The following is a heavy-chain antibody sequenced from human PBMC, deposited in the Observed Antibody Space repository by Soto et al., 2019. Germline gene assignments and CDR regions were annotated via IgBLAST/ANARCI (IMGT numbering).Heavy chain of an antibody. Sequence: SETLSLTCTVSGASITQYYWNWIRQSPGKGLEWIVSVSSTGSTVYNPSLTSRVTVSLDTSKNQFSLTLNSVTAADTAVYYCARHHDSWGQGTLVTVSS. V-gene: IGHV4-59*01. J-gene: IGHJ4*02. CDR2: VSSTGST. CDR1: GASITQYY. CDR3: ARHHDS.